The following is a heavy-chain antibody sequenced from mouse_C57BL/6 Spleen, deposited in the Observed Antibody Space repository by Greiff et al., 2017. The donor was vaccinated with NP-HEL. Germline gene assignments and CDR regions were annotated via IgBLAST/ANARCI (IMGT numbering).Heavy chain of an antibody. CDR2: ISYDGSN. V-gene: IGHV3-6*01. J-gene: IGHJ4*01. D-gene: IGHD1-1*01. CDR3: ARDLNYYGSSYYAMDY. Sequence: EVKLQESGPGLVKPSQSLSLTCSVTGYSITSGYYWNWIRQFPGNKLEWMGYISYDGSNNYNPSLKNRISITRDTSKNQFFLKLNSVTTEDTATYYCARDLNYYGSSYYAMDYWGQGTSVTVSS. CDR1: GYSITSGYY.